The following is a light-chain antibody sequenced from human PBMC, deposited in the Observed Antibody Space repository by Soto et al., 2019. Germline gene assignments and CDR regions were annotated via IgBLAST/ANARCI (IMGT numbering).Light chain of an antibody. Sequence: EIVMTQSPATLSVSPGERATLSCRASQSVSSNLAWYQQKPGQAPRLLIYGASTRATGIPARFSGSGSGTDFTLTISSLQSEDSAVYYCQQYNNLWTFGQGTKVEIK. CDR1: QSVSSN. CDR2: GAS. V-gene: IGKV3-15*01. J-gene: IGKJ1*01. CDR3: QQYNNLWT.